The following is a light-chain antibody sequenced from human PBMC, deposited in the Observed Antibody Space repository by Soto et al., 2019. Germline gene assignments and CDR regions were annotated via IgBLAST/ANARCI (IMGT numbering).Light chain of an antibody. Sequence: QSALTQPASVSGSPGQSITISCTGTSSDFGAYNYVSWYQQYPGKVPKLLIYNVSNRPSGVSNRFSGSKSGNTASLTISGLQAEDEADYFCTSYTSNNTYVFGTGTKLTVL. CDR2: NVS. V-gene: IGLV2-14*01. CDR3: TSYTSNNTYV. J-gene: IGLJ1*01. CDR1: SSDFGAYNY.